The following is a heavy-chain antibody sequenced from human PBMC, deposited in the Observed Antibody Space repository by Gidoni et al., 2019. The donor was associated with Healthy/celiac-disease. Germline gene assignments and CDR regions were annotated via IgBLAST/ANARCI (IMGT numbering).Heavy chain of an antibody. J-gene: IGHJ4*02. Sequence: QVQLVESGGGVVQPGKSLRLSCAASGFTSNNYAMHWVRQAPGKGLVWVAVISYDGSTKYYADSVKGRFTISRDNSKNTLYLQMNSLRAEDTAVYYCARDRGGAVAGNFDYWGQGTLVTVSS. CDR1: GFTSNNYA. CDR2: ISYDGSTK. CDR3: ARDRGGAVAGNFDY. V-gene: IGHV3-30-3*01. D-gene: IGHD6-13*01.